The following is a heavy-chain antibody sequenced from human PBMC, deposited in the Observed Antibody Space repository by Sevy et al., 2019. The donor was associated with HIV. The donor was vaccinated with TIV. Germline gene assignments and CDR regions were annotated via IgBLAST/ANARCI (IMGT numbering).Heavy chain of an antibody. Sequence: GGSLRLSCAASGFTLRRYGMHWVRQAPGKGLEWVALIWNDGSNKYYADSVKGRFTISRDNSKNTLYLEMNSLRAEDTAVYYCVARSGYYYDYWGQGTLVTVSS. D-gene: IGHD3-22*01. CDR2: IWNDGSNK. J-gene: IGHJ4*02. CDR1: GFTLRRYG. CDR3: VARSGYYYDY. V-gene: IGHV3-33*01.